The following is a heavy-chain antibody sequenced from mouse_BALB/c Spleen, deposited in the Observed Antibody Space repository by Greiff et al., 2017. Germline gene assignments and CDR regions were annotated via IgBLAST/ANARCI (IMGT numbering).Heavy chain of an antibody. CDR3: ARDDGNWAY. CDR2: IWAGGST. J-gene: IGHJ3*01. D-gene: IGHD2-1*01. CDR1: GFSLTSYG. V-gene: IGHV2-9*02. Sequence: VQGVESGPGLVAPSQSLSITCTVSGFSLTSYGVHWVRQPPGKGLEWLGVIWAGGSTNYNSALMSRLSISKDNSKSQVFLKMNSLQTDDTAMYYCARDDGNWAYWGQGTLVTVSA.